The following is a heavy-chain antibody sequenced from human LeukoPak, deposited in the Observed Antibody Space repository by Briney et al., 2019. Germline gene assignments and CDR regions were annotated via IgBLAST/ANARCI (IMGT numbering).Heavy chain of an antibody. J-gene: IGHJ4*02. CDR1: GYSISSGYY. CDR3: ARVTGGFGSCFDY. Sequence: SETLSLTCTVSGYSISSGYYWGWIRQPPGKGLEWIGSIYHSGSTYYNPSLKSRVTISVDTSKNQFSLKLSSVTAADTAGYYCARVTGGFGSCFDYWGQGTLVTVSS. V-gene: IGHV4-38-2*02. CDR2: IYHSGST. D-gene: IGHD3-9*01.